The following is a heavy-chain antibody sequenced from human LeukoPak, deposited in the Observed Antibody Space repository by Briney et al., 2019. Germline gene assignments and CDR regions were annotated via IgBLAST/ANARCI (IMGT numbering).Heavy chain of an antibody. V-gene: IGHV4-39*01. Sequence: KSSETLSLTCTVPGGSIRSSSYYWGWIRQPPGKGLEWLGSSYYSGSTYYNPSLESRATISVDTSKYLFSLKLSSVTAADTAVYYCAIVMRMFGGVILMYFDYWGQGTRVSVSS. CDR2: SYYSGST. J-gene: IGHJ4*02. CDR3: AIVMRMFGGVILMYFDY. CDR1: GGSIRSSSYY. D-gene: IGHD3-16*01.